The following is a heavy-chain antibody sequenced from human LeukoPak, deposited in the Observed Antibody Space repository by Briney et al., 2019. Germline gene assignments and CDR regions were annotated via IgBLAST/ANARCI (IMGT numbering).Heavy chain of an antibody. CDR3: AKSSGYNYEYYFDY. CDR2: ISGSESRA. Sequence: GGSLRLSCAAPGFDFSTYAMSWVRQAPGKGLEWVSRISGSESRADYADSVKGRFTISRDNSKNTLYLQISSLRAGDTAVYYCAKSSGYNYEYYFDYWGQGTLVTVSS. D-gene: IGHD5-18*01. CDR1: GFDFSTYA. J-gene: IGHJ4*02. V-gene: IGHV3-23*01.